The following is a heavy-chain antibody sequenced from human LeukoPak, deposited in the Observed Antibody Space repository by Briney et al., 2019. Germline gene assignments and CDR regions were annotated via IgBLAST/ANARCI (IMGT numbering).Heavy chain of an antibody. V-gene: IGHV1-69*13. Sequence: SVKVSCKASGGTFRSYAISWVRQAPGQGLEWMGGIIPSFGTANYAQKFQGRVTITADQSTSTAYMELSSLRSEDTAVYYCARDGNSAAAGPFDYWGQGTLVTVSS. CDR1: GGTFRSYA. CDR3: ARDGNSAAAGPFDY. J-gene: IGHJ4*02. D-gene: IGHD6-13*01. CDR2: IIPSFGTA.